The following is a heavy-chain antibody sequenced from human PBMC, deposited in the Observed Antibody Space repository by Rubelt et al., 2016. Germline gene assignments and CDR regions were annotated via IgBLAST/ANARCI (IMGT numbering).Heavy chain of an antibody. Sequence: QVQLQESGPGLVKPSETLSLTCTVSGDSISSYYWSWIRQPPGKGLAWIGFIYHSGSTNYSPSLKSRVTISVDTSKNHLSLKLSSVTAADTAVYYCARGGFDYWGQGTLVTVSS. J-gene: IGHJ4*02. D-gene: IGHD3-16*01. CDR3: ARGGFDY. CDR2: IYHSGST. CDR1: GDSISSYY. V-gene: IGHV4-59*08.